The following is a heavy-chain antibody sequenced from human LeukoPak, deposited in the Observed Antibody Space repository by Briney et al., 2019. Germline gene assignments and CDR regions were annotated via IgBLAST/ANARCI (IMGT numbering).Heavy chain of an antibody. CDR1: GGSISSYY. CDR2: ISTTGGA. J-gene: IGHJ5*02. Sequence: SETLSLTCTVSGGSISSYYWSWIRQSAGKGLEWIERISTTGGASYNPSLKSRLTMSVDTSKNQFSLTLSYVTAADTAVYYCARSSSITIFGVINWFDPWGQGTLVTVSS. V-gene: IGHV4-4*07. CDR3: ARSSSITIFGVINWFDP. D-gene: IGHD3-3*01.